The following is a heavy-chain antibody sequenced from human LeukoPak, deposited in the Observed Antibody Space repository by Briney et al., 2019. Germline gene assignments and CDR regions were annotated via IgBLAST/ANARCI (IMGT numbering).Heavy chain of an antibody. V-gene: IGHV3-23*01. D-gene: IGHD5-12*01. CDR3: AKGGQTDRFDY. Sequence: PGGSLRLSCAASGFTFSAYAMNWVRQAPGKGLEWVSVISDSGGNTYYADSVKGRFTISRDNSKSTLYLQMNSLRAEDTAVFYCAKGGQTDRFDYWGQGALVTVSS. CDR1: GFTFSAYA. J-gene: IGHJ4*02. CDR2: ISDSGGNT.